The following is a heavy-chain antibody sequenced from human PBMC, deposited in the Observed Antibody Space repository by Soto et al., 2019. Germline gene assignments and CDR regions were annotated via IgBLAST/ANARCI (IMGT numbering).Heavy chain of an antibody. V-gene: IGHV2-5*01. J-gene: IGHJ4*02. CDR3: AHGDPLDFHY. CDR1: GFSLSSSGES. Sequence: QITLKESGPTLVKPTQTLTLTCTFSGFSLSSSGESVGWIRQPPGKALEWLALLYWNGIERYSPSLKSRLTVFKDASTSQVVLTMTNMDPVDTATYFCAHGDPLDFHYWGQGTLVTVSP. D-gene: IGHD3-10*01. CDR2: LYWNGIE.